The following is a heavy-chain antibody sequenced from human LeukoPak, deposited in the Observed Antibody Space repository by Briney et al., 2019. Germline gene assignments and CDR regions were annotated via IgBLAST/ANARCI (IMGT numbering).Heavy chain of an antibody. Sequence: GGSLRLSCAASGFTFSSYAMSWVRQAPGKGLEWASAISGSGGSTYYADSVEGRFTISRDNSKNTLYLQMNSLRAEDTAVYYCAKVVSGSWYEGLDYWGQGTLVTVSS. CDR1: GFTFSSYA. CDR3: AKVVSGSWYEGLDY. V-gene: IGHV3-23*01. J-gene: IGHJ4*02. D-gene: IGHD6-13*01. CDR2: ISGSGGST.